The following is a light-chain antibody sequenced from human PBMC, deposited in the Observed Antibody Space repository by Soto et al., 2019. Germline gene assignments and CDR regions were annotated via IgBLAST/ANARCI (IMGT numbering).Light chain of an antibody. Sequence: EIVLTQSPATLSLYPGERATLSCRASQSISSYLAWYQHKPGQAPRLLIYDASNRATGIPVRFSGSGSGTDFTLTISSLEPEDFAIYYCQQRSNWPPSITFGQGTRLEIK. CDR2: DAS. V-gene: IGKV3-11*01. CDR1: QSISSY. CDR3: QQRSNWPPSIT. J-gene: IGKJ5*01.